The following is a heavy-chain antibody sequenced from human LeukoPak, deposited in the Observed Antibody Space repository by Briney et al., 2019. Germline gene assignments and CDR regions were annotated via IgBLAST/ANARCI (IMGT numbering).Heavy chain of an antibody. D-gene: IGHD3-22*01. J-gene: IGHJ3*02. CDR3: AKDLTYYYDSSGGRAFDI. CDR2: INSEGSST. V-gene: IGHV3-74*01. CDR1: GLTFSRYW. Sequence: GGSLRLSCAASGLTFSRYWMHWVRQAPGKGLVWVSRINSEGSSTSYADSVKGRFTISRDNSKNTLYLQMNSLRAEDTAVYYCAKDLTYYYDSSGGRAFDIWGQGTMVTVSS.